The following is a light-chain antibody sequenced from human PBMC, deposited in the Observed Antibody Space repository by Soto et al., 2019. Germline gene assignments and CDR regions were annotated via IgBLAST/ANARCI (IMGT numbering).Light chain of an antibody. Sequence: EIVLTQSPATLSLSPGERATLSCRASQSVSSYLAWYQQKPGQAPRLLIYDASNGATGIPARFSGSGSGTDFTLTISSLEPEDFAVYYCQQSSNWLTFGGGTKVDIK. CDR1: QSVSSY. CDR3: QQSSNWLT. CDR2: DAS. V-gene: IGKV3-11*01. J-gene: IGKJ4*01.